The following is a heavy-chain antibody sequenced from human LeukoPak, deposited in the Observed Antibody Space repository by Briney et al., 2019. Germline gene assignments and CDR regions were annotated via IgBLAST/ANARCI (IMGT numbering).Heavy chain of an antibody. CDR3: ARASIAVVGSYFDY. V-gene: IGHV4-59*01. Sequence: SESLSLTCNVSGGSFSSYYWSWIRQPPGQGLEWIGYIYYSGSTDYNPSLKSRVTISVDTSKNQFSLKLSSVTAADTAVYYCARASIAVVGSYFDYWGQGTLVTVSS. J-gene: IGHJ4*02. CDR1: GGSFSSYY. D-gene: IGHD6-19*01. CDR2: IYYSGST.